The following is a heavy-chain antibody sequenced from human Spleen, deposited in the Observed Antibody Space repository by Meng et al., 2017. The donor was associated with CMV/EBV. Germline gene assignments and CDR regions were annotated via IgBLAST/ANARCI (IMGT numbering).Heavy chain of an antibody. V-gene: IGHV4-34*01. Sequence: GSLRLSCAVYGGSFSGFSWNWIRQSPGKGLEWIGEINHSGTTNYNPSPKSRVTISVDTSKNQFSLKLTSVTAADTAVYYCARGLRHSSSWFDYWGQGTLVTVSS. CDR3: ARGLRHSSSWFDY. CDR1: GGSFSGFS. D-gene: IGHD6-13*01. CDR2: INHSGTT. J-gene: IGHJ4*02.